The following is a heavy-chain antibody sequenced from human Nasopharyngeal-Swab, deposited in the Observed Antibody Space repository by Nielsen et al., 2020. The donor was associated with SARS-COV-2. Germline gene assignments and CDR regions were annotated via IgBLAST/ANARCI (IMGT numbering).Heavy chain of an antibody. CDR3: ARLGGDTAMDL. CDR1: GGSISSSSYY. J-gene: IGHJ5*02. Sequence: SETLSLTCTVSGGSISSSSYYWGWIRQPPGKGLEWIGSIYYSGSTYYNPSLKSRVTISVDTSKNQFSLKLSSVTAADTAVYYCARLGGDTAMDLWGQGTLVTVSS. V-gene: IGHV4-39*01. CDR2: IYYSGST. D-gene: IGHD5-18*01.